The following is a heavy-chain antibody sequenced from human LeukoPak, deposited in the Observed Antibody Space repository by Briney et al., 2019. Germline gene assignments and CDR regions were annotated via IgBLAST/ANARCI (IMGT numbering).Heavy chain of an antibody. D-gene: IGHD6-19*01. V-gene: IGHV3-66*01. J-gene: IGHJ4*02. CDR2: IYSDGST. CDR3: AKERKLEIAVAGTIFDY. Sequence: GGSLRLSCAASGFTVSSNYMTWVRQAPGKGLEWVSVIYSDGSTYYADSVKGRFTISRDNSKNMIYLEMNSLRVEDTAVYYCAKERKLEIAVAGTIFDYWGQGTLVTVSS. CDR1: GFTVSSNY.